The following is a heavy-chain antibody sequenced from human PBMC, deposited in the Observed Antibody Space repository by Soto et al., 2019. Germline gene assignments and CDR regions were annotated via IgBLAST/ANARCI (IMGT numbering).Heavy chain of an antibody. Sequence: GGSLRLSCAASGFTVSSNFMSWVRQAPGKGLEWVLVIYSGGTTYYADSVKARFTISRDNSKNTLYLQMNSLRAEDTAVYYCARVVYSSSYYFDYWGQGTLVTVSS. V-gene: IGHV3-66*01. J-gene: IGHJ4*02. CDR2: IYSGGTT. CDR3: ARVVYSSSYYFDY. CDR1: GFTVSSNF. D-gene: IGHD6-6*01.